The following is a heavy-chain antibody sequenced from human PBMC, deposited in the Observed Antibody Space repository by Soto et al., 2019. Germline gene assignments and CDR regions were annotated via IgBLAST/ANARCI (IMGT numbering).Heavy chain of an antibody. D-gene: IGHD1-20*01. J-gene: IGHJ6*02. CDR1: GYSFSSYG. V-gene: IGHV1-18*04. CDR3: TRDTTINGSLRGTHLMDV. CDR2: ISAYNGNT. Sequence: ASVKVSCKASGYSFSSYGISWVRQAPGQGLEWMGWISAYNGNTNYVEKFQGRVAMTTDTSTSTAYMEVRSLRTDDTAVYYCTRDTTINGSLRGTHLMDVWGQGTTVTVS.